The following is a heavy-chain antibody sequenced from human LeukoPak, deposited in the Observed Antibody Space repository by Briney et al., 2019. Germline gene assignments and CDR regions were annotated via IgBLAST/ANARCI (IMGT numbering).Heavy chain of an antibody. V-gene: IGHV4-38-2*02. CDR1: GYSISSGYY. Sequence: SETLSLTCTVSGYSISSGYYWGWIRQPPGKGLEWIGSIYHSGSTYYNPSLKSRVTISVDTSKNQFSLKLSSVTAADTAVYYCAREDCGGDCPTFDIWGPGTMVTVSS. J-gene: IGHJ3*02. D-gene: IGHD2-21*02. CDR2: IYHSGST. CDR3: AREDCGGDCPTFDI.